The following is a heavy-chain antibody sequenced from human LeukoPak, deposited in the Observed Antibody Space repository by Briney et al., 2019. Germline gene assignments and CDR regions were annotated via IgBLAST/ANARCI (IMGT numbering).Heavy chain of an antibody. CDR2: ISSSSSYI. D-gene: IGHD4-17*01. J-gene: IGHJ4*02. Sequence: GGSLRLSCAASGFTFSSYNMNWVRQAPGKGLEWVSSISSSSSYIYYADSVKGRFTISRDNAKNSLYLQMNSLRAEDTAVYYCASQWDYGDLHYFDYWGQGTLVTVSS. V-gene: IGHV3-21*01. CDR1: GFTFSSYN. CDR3: ASQWDYGDLHYFDY.